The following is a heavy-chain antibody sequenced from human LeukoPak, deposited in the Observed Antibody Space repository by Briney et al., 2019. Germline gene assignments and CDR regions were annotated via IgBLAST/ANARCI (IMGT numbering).Heavy chain of an antibody. Sequence: GGSLRLSCAASGFTFSNYNINWVRQAPGKGLEWVSYISSSSSTIYYADSVKGRFTISRDNAKNSLYLQMNSLRAEDTAVYYCVRDLGPAWYWGQGALVTVSS. CDR2: ISSSSSTI. V-gene: IGHV3-48*01. CDR1: GFTFSNYN. CDR3: VRDLGPAWY. J-gene: IGHJ4*02.